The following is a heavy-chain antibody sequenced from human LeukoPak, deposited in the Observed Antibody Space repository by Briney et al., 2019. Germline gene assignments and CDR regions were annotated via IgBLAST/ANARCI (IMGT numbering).Heavy chain of an antibody. J-gene: IGHJ4*02. CDR3: ARVSLGEYGSGSYPLDY. CDR1: GGSISSGSYY. CDR2: IYYSGST. D-gene: IGHD3-10*01. Sequence: SETLSLTCTVSGGSISSGSYYWSWIRQPPGKGLEWIGYIYYSGSTNYNPSLKSRVTISVDTSKNQFSLKLSSVTAADTAVYYCARVSLGEYGSGSYPLDYWGQGTLVTVSS. V-gene: IGHV4-61*01.